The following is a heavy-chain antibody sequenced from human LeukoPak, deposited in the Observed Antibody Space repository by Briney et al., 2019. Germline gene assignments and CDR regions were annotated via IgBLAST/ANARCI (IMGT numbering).Heavy chain of an antibody. Sequence: ASVKVSCKASGYTFTSYYMHWVRQAPGQGLEWMGIINPSGGSTSYAQKFQGRVTMTRDTSTSTVYMELSSLRSEDTAVYYCARIYLEYNCYFYFDYWGQGTLVTVSS. V-gene: IGHV1-46*01. J-gene: IGHJ4*02. CDR2: INPSGGST. CDR3: ARIYLEYNCYFYFDY. CDR1: GYTFTSYY. D-gene: IGHD2/OR15-2a*01.